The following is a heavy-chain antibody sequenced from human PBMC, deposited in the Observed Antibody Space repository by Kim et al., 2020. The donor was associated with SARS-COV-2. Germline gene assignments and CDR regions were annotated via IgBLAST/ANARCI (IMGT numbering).Heavy chain of an antibody. J-gene: IGHJ4*02. D-gene: IGHD4-17*01. CDR3: AKDEGVYGDEWYDY. V-gene: IGHV3-30*18. CDR2: ISYDGSNK. Sequence: GGSLRLSCAASGFTFSSYGMHWVRQAPGKGLEWVAVISYDGSNKYYADSVKGRFTISRDNSENTLYLQMNSLRAEDTAVYYCAKDEGVYGDEWYDYWGQG. CDR1: GFTFSSYG.